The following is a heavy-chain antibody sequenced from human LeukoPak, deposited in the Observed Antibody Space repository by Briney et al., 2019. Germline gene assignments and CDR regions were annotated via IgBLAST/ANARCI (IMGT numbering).Heavy chain of an antibody. CDR3: ARLPQGVWGSYRYVLDY. J-gene: IGHJ4*02. D-gene: IGHD3-16*02. CDR2: IYYSGST. V-gene: IGHV4-31*03. Sequence: PSETLSLTCTVSGGSISSGGYYWSWIRQHPGKGLEWIGYIYYSGSTYYNPSLKSRVTISVDTSKNQFSLKLSSVTAADTAVYYCARLPQGVWGSYRYVLDYWGQGTLVTVSS. CDR1: GGSISSGGYY.